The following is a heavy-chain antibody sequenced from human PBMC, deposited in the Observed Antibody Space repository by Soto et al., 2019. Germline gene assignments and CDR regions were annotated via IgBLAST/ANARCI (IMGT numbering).Heavy chain of an antibody. V-gene: IGHV5-51*01. J-gene: IGHJ6*02. Sequence: GESLKISCKGSGYSFTSYWIGWVRQMPGKGLEWMGFIYLGDSYTRYSPSFQGQVTISADKSISPAYLQWSSLKASDTAMYYCARLGDIVVVPASPLYYYGMDVWGQGTTVTVS. CDR2: IYLGDSYT. CDR1: GYSFTSYW. CDR3: ARLGDIVVVPASPLYYYGMDV. D-gene: IGHD2-2*01.